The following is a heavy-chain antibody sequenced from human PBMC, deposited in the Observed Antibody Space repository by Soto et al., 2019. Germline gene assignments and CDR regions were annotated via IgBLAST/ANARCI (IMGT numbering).Heavy chain of an antibody. D-gene: IGHD4-17*01. CDR3: ARRYGYYFDY. Sequence: SETLSLTCIVSGGSISNYYWSWIRQPPGKGLEWIGYIYYSGSTNYNPSLTSRVTISVDTSKNQLSLKLSSVTAADTAVYYCARRYGYYFDYWGQGTLVTVS. CDR1: GGSISNYY. V-gene: IGHV4-59*08. J-gene: IGHJ4*02. CDR2: IYYSGST.